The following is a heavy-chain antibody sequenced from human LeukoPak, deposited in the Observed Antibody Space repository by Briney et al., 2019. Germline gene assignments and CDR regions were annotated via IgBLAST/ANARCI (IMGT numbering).Heavy chain of an antibody. J-gene: IGHJ4*02. Sequence: PGGSLRLSCAASGFTFSSYGMHWVRQAPGKGLEWVAFIRYDGSNKYYADSVKGRFTISRDNSKKTLYVQMNSLRAEDTAIYYCAKAEGRGPYYFDYWGQGNLVTVSS. CDR1: GFTFSSYG. V-gene: IGHV3-30*02. D-gene: IGHD3-10*01. CDR2: IRYDGSNK. CDR3: AKAEGRGPYYFDY.